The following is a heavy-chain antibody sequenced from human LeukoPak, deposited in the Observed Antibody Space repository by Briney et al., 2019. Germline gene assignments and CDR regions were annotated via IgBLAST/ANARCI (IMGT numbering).Heavy chain of an antibody. V-gene: IGHV3-23*01. D-gene: IGHD3-10*01. CDR1: GFTFSSYA. CDR3: VRITMVRGAFDY. J-gene: IGHJ4*02. Sequence: GGSLRLSCAASGFTFSSYAMSWVRQAPGEGLEWVSAISGSGGSTYYADSGKGRCTISRDNSKNTLYLQMNSLRAEDTAVYYCVRITMVRGAFDYWGQGTLVTVSS. CDR2: ISGSGGST.